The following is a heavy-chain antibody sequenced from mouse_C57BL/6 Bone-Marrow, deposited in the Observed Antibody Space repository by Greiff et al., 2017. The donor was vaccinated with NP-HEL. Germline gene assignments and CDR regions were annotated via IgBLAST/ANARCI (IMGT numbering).Heavy chain of an antibody. CDR2: ISYDGSN. V-gene: IGHV3-6*01. CDR3: ARAYYCVFAY. Sequence: EVQLQESGPGLVKPSQSLSLTCSVTGYSITSGYYWNWIRQFPGNKLEWMGYISYDGSNNYNPSLKNRIPITRNTSKNQFLLKLNSVTTEDTATYYCARAYYCVFAYWGEGNLVTVSA. D-gene: IGHD1-1*01. J-gene: IGHJ3*01. CDR1: GYSITSGYY.